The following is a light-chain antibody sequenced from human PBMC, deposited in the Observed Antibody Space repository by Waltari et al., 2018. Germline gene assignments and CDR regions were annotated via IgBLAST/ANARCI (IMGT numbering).Light chain of an antibody. Sequence: ETEMTQSPATLSASPGERVTLSCRASQSVSSNLAWYQQKPGQAPRLLIYGASTRATGIPARFSGSWSVTEFTLTISSLQSEDFAVYYCQQYNNWLETFGQGTKVEIK. CDR3: QQYNNWLET. J-gene: IGKJ1*01. V-gene: IGKV3-15*01. CDR2: GAS. CDR1: QSVSSN.